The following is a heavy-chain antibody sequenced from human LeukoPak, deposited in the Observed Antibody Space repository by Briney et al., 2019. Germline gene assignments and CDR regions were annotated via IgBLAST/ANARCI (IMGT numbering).Heavy chain of an antibody. Sequence: SETLSLTCTVSGGSISSYYWTWIRQPPGKGLEWIGYIYYSGSTSYNPSLKSRVTISVDTSKNQFSLKLTSVTAADTAVYYCARTQGVPAAHNWFDPWGQGTLVTVSS. J-gene: IGHJ5*02. D-gene: IGHD2-2*01. CDR2: IYYSGST. CDR3: ARTQGVPAAHNWFDP. CDR1: GGSISSYY. V-gene: IGHV4-59*01.